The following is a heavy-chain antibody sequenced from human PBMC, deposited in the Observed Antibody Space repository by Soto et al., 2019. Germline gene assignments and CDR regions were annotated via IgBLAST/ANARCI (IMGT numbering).Heavy chain of an antibody. Sequence: QVQLQESGPGLVKPSETLSLTCTVSGGSISNYHWSWIRQPPGKGLEWIGYIHSSGSTNYNPSLKSRVTIYIDAAKNQFSLEVCSVTAADTAVYFCARVGGITGTTFDYWGQGSLVTVSS. CDR2: IHSSGST. V-gene: IGHV4-59*01. CDR3: ARVGGITGTTFDY. CDR1: GGSISNYH. J-gene: IGHJ4*02. D-gene: IGHD1-7*01.